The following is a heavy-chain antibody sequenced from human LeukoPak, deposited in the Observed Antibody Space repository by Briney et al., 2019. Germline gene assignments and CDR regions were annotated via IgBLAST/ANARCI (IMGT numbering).Heavy chain of an antibody. CDR3: AKDAGGCSGGSCYDVPEYFQH. Sequence: PGGSLRLSCAASGFTFSSYAMSWVRQAPGKVLEWVSAISGSGGSTYYADSVKGRFTISRDNSKNTLYLQMNSLRAEDTAVYCCAKDAGGCSGGSCYDVPEYFQHWGQGTLVTVSS. V-gene: IGHV3-23*01. CDR2: ISGSGGST. CDR1: GFTFSSYA. D-gene: IGHD2-15*01. J-gene: IGHJ1*01.